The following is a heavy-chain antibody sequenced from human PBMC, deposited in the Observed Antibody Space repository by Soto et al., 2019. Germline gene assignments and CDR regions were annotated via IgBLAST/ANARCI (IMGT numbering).Heavy chain of an antibody. CDR3: VREGRSSNRCNTGCAFDI. D-gene: IGHD2-2*02. Sequence: LXLCCAASVFTSWYYHMSWIRQAPGKGLEWVSYISRSCSPIYYAYSVKGRFTISRDNADNSLYLQMNSLRAEDTAVYYCVREGRSSNRCNTGCAFDIWGQGTMVTGSS. CDR2: ISRSCSPI. V-gene: IGHV3-11*01. J-gene: IGHJ3*02. CDR1: VFTSWYYH.